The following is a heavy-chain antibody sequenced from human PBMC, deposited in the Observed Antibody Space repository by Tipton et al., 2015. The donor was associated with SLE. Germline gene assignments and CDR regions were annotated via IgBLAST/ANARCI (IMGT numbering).Heavy chain of an antibody. CDR3: ARGYYYDTTGYRSWMDP. CDR2: IYTSGST. V-gene: IGHV4-61*02. D-gene: IGHD3-22*01. CDR1: NGSISSGSYY. J-gene: IGHJ5*02. Sequence: TLSLTCTVSNGSISSGSYYWSWIRQSAGKGLEWIGRIYTSGSTKYNPSLKSRVTLSLDTSKNQFSLNLNSVTAADTAVYCCARGYYYDTTGYRSWMDPWGQGTLVTVSS.